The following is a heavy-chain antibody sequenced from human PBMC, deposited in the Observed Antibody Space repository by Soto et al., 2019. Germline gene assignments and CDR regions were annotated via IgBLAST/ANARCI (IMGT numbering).Heavy chain of an antibody. CDR2: ISGSGGST. CDR1: GFTFSSYA. J-gene: IGHJ6*03. Sequence: GGSLRLSCAASGFTFSSYAMSWVRQAPGKGLEWVSAISGSGGSTYYADSVKGRFTISRDNSKNTLYLQMNSLRAEDTAVYYCAKKQWLDTYYYYYYMDVWGKGTTVTVSS. D-gene: IGHD6-19*01. CDR3: AKKQWLDTYYYYYYMDV. V-gene: IGHV3-23*01.